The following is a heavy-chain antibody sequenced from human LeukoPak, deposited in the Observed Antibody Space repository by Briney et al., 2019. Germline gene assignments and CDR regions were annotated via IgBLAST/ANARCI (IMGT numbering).Heavy chain of an antibody. V-gene: IGHV1-46*01. J-gene: IGHJ4*02. CDR1: RYTFTSYY. Sequence: ASVTVSCKASRYTFTSYYMHWVRQAPGRGLEWMGIINPSGGSTSYAQKFQGRVTMTRDTSTSTVYMELSSLRSEDTAVYYCAREIVEVIDYWGQGTMPTVSS. D-gene: IGHD1-26*01. CDR2: INPSGGST. CDR3: AREIVEVIDY.